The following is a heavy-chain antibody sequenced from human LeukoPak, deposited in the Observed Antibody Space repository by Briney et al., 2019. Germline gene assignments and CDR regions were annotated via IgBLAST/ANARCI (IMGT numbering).Heavy chain of an antibody. V-gene: IGHV3-20*04. D-gene: IGHD3-22*01. CDR3: ARDQGRITMIVGAFDI. CDR2: INWNGGST. Sequence: PGGSLRLSCAASGFTFSSYSMNWVRQAPGKGLEWVSGINWNGGSTGYADSVMGRFTISRDYAKNSLYLQMNSLRAEDTALYYCARDQGRITMIVGAFDIWGQGTMVTVSS. J-gene: IGHJ3*02. CDR1: GFTFSSYS.